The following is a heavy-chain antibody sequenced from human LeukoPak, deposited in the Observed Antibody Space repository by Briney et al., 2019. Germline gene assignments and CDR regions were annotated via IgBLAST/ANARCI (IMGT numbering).Heavy chain of an antibody. CDR2: ITGNGVNT. CDR1: GYTFSSYA. CDR3: AKPRADIPATVFVS. J-gene: IGHJ4*02. Sequence: GGSQRLSCTVSGYTFSSYAMSGVRNAPKKGLEWVAEITGNGVNTYSADSVKGRYTISSDPYKNTLSLQMHSRRADDTAAYYCAKPRADIPATVFVSWGQGALVTVSS. D-gene: IGHD2-2*02. V-gene: IGHV3-23*01.